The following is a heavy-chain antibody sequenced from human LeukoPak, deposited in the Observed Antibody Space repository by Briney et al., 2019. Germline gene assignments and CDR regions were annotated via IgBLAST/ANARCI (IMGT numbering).Heavy chain of an antibody. V-gene: IGHV4-31*03. J-gene: IGHJ5*02. CDR3: AREAWYYDYVWGSYRNNWFDP. CDR2: IYYSGST. Sequence: SGTLSLTCTVSGGSISSGGYYWSWIRQHPGKGLEWIGYIYYSGSTYYNPSLKSRVTISVDTSKNQFSLKLSSVTAADTAVYYCAREAWYYDYVWGSYRNNWFDPWGQGTLVTVSS. CDR1: GGSISSGGYY. D-gene: IGHD3-16*02.